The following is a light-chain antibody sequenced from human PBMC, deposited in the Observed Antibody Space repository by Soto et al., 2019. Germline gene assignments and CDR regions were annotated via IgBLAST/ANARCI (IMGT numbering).Light chain of an antibody. V-gene: IGKV1-5*03. J-gene: IGKJ1*01. Sequence: DIQVTQSRSTLSGSVGDRVTITCRASQTISSWLAWYQQKPGKAPKLLIYKASTLKSGVPSRFSGSGSGTEFTLTISSLQPDDFATYYYQHYNSYSEAFGQGTKLDI. CDR1: QTISSW. CDR3: QHYNSYSEA. CDR2: KAS.